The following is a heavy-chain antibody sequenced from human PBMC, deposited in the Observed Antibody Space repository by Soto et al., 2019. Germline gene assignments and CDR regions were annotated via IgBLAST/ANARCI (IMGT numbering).Heavy chain of an antibody. CDR3: PRTSTSGTRFDY. Sequence: SETLSLTCAVSGCSISTSNWWSWVRQPPGKGLEWIGEVYHSGSTNYNPSFKSRVAMSVDKSKNQFSLKLNSVTAADTALYYCPRTSTSGTRFDYWGQGSLVTVSS. D-gene: IGHD1-1*01. J-gene: IGHJ4*02. CDR2: VYHSGST. V-gene: IGHV4-4*02. CDR1: GCSISTSNW.